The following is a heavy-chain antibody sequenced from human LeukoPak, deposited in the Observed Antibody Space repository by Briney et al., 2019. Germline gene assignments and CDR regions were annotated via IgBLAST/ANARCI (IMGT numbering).Heavy chain of an antibody. D-gene: IGHD3-10*01. CDR2: IYPGDSDT. CDR3: ARRKAYYYGSGNKGWFDP. CDR1: GYSFTSYC. V-gene: IGHV5-51*01. Sequence: GESLKISSKGSGYSFTSYCIGWVRQMPGKGLEWMGIIYPGDSDTRYSPSFQGQVTISADKSISTAYLQWSSLKASDTAMYYCARRKAYYYGSGNKGWFDPWGQGTLVTVSS. J-gene: IGHJ5*02.